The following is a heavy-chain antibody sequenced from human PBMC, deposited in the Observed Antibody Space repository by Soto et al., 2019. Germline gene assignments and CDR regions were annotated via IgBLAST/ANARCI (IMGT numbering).Heavy chain of an antibody. CDR2: IGTAGDT. D-gene: IGHD5-12*01. J-gene: IGHJ3*02. Sequence: GGSLRLSCAASGFTFSSYDMHWVRQATGKGLEWVSAIGTAGDTHYSDSVEGRFTISRENAENSLHLQMNSLRAEDTAVYFCARVRGFHHGNDAFDIWGQGTMVTVSS. V-gene: IGHV3-13*01. CDR1: GFTFSSYD. CDR3: ARVRGFHHGNDAFDI.